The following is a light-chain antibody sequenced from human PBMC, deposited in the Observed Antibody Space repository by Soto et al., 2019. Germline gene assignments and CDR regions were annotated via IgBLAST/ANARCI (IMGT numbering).Light chain of an antibody. CDR3: SSYTSRSTHV. CDR2: DVN. Sequence: QSALTQPASVSGSPGQSITISCTGTSSDIGSFTFVSWYQQHPGKVPKLMIFDVNRRPSGVSDRFSGSKSGNTASLTISGLQDEDEGDYYCSSYTSRSTHVFGSGTKLTVL. J-gene: IGLJ1*01. CDR1: SSDIGSFTF. V-gene: IGLV2-14*03.